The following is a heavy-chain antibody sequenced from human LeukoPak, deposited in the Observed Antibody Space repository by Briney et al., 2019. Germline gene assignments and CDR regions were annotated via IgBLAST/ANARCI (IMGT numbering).Heavy chain of an antibody. V-gene: IGHV4-34*01. CDR2: IHHSGST. CDR1: GFTFSSYE. J-gene: IGHJ4*02. CDR3: ARGGNWAFDY. Sequence: GSLRLSCAASGFTFSSYEMNWVRQSPGKGLEWIAEIHHSGSTNYNPSLKSRVTISVDRSKNQFSLNLSSVTAADTAVYYCARGGNWAFDYWGQGTLVIVSS. D-gene: IGHD7-27*01.